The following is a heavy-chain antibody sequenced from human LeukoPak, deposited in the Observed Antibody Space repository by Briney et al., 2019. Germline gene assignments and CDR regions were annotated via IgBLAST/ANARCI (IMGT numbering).Heavy chain of an antibody. CDR3: AKPFPRYDSSASLYY. CDR1: GFTFSSYA. V-gene: IGHV3-23*01. D-gene: IGHD3-22*01. Sequence: GGSLRLSCAASGFTFSSYAMSWVRQAPGKGLEWVSAISGSGGSTYYADSVKGRFTISRDNSKNALYLQMNSLRAEDTAVYYCAKPFPRYDSSASLYYWGQGTLVTVSS. CDR2: ISGSGGST. J-gene: IGHJ4*02.